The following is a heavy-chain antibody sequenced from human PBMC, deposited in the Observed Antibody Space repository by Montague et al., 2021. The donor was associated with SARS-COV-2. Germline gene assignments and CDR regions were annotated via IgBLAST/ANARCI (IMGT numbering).Heavy chain of an antibody. V-gene: IGHV4-59*12. D-gene: IGHD2-15*01. CDR2: VSHTGST. Sequence: SETLSLTCSVSGGSFSPYYWTWFLQTPGKRLQWIGYVSHTGSTXXXPSXXXRVSMFVDSSKSQFSLVLRSVTAADTAIYYCARFRIWNHLYGMDVWGQGTTVIVSS. J-gene: IGHJ6*02. CDR3: ARFRIWNHLYGMDV. CDR1: GGSFSPYY.